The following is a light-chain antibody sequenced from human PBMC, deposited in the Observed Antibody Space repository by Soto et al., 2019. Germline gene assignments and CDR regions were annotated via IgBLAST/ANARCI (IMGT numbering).Light chain of an antibody. CDR1: QSISMS. J-gene: IGKJ1*01. CDR2: KAS. V-gene: IGKV1-5*03. Sequence: DIQMTQSPFTLSASVGDRVTITCRASQSISMSLAWHQQKPGKAPKPLIYKASSLESGAPSRFSGSGSGTEFTLTISSLQPDDFATYYCQQYRYFPWTFGQGTKVEIK. CDR3: QQYRYFPWT.